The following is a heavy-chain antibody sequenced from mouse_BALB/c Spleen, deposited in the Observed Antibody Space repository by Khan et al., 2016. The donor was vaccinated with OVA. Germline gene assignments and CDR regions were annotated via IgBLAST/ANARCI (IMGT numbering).Heavy chain of an antibody. Sequence: HVQLQQSGAELMKPGASVKISCKATGYTFSSYWIEWVKQRPGHGLEWIGEILPGSNSTNYNERFKGKATITADTSSNTAYMQLSSLTSEDSAIYYCARGNYYGSTSWFGYWGQGTLVTVSA. CDR1: GYTFSSYW. V-gene: IGHV1-9*01. J-gene: IGHJ3*01. D-gene: IGHD1-1*01. CDR2: ILPGSNST. CDR3: ARGNYYGSTSWFGY.